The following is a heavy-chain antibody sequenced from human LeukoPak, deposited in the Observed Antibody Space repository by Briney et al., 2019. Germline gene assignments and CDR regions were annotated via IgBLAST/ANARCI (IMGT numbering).Heavy chain of an antibody. CDR3: ARDPWELTWPHFDY. CDR2: IYTSGST. Sequence: PSETLSLTCTVSGDSISSGNYYWSWIRQPAGKGLEWIGRIYTSGSTNYNPSLKSRVTISVDTSKNQFSLKLSSVTAADTAVYYCARDPWELTWPHFDYWGQGTLVTVSS. D-gene: IGHD1-26*01. CDR1: GDSISSGNYY. V-gene: IGHV4-61*02. J-gene: IGHJ4*02.